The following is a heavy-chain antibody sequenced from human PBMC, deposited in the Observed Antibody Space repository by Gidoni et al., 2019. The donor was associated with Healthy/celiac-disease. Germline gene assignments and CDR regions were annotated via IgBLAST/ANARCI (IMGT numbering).Heavy chain of an antibody. V-gene: IGHV4-34*01. Sequence: QVQLQQLCAGLLKPSETLSLTCAFYGGSCSGYYWSWTRQPPGKGLEWIGDIHHSGSTNYNPSLKSRVTISVDTSKNQFSLKLSSVNAAETAVYYCAGYDSSGYGGAFDIWGQGTMVTVSS. D-gene: IGHD3-22*01. J-gene: IGHJ3*02. CDR2: IHHSGST. CDR3: AGYDSSGYGGAFDI. CDR1: GGSCSGYY.